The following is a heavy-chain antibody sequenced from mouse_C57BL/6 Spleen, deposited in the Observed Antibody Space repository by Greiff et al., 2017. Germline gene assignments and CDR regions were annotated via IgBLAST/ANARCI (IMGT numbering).Heavy chain of an antibody. CDR3: ARHEGGLRPLDY. J-gene: IGHJ2*01. D-gene: IGHD2-12*01. Sequence: QVQLKESGAELVKPGASVKLSCKASGYTFTEYTIHWVKQRPGQGLEWIGWFYPGSGSIKYNEKFKDKATLTADKASSTVYMELSSLTSEDSAVXLCARHEGGLRPLDYWGQGTTLTVSS. V-gene: IGHV1-62-2*01. CDR2: FYPGSGSI. CDR1: GYTFTEYT.